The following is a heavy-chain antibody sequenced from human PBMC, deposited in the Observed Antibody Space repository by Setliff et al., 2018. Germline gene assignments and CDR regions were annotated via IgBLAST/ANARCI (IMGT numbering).Heavy chain of an antibody. CDR2: IIHSGST. V-gene: IGHV4-34*12. J-gene: IGHJ4*02. CDR3: ARSFSRSEKFLLDY. CDR1: GGSFSGYY. D-gene: IGHD2-15*01. Sequence: SETLSLTCAVYGGSFSGYYWSRIRQPPGKRLEWIGEIIHSGSTNYNPSLKSRVTISMDTSKNQFSLKVSSVTAADTAVYYCARSFSRSEKFLLDYWGQGALVTSPQ.